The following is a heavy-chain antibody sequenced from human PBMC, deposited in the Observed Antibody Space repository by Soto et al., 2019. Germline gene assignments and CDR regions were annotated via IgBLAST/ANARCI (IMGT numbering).Heavy chain of an antibody. J-gene: IGHJ3*02. CDR2: SRNKAKSYTT. V-gene: IGHV3-72*01. CDR1: GFTLSDHH. D-gene: IGHD3-16*01. CDR3: ARAAPRGGSSAFDI. Sequence: EVQLVESGGGLVQPGRSLRLSCAASGFTLSDHHIDWVRQAPGKGLEWVGRSRNKAKSYTTEYVASVKGRFTISRDDSKNSLYLQMSSLKIEDTAVYYCARAAPRGGSSAFDIWGQGTMVTVSS.